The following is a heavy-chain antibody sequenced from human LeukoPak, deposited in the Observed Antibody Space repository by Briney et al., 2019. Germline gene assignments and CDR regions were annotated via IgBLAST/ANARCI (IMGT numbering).Heavy chain of an antibody. CDR2: ISSSGSTI. J-gene: IGHJ3*02. CDR3: ARNYYYDSSGPWTKTRPGAFDI. V-gene: IGHV3-11*04. D-gene: IGHD3-22*01. CDR1: GFTFSDYY. Sequence: GGSLRLSCAASGFTFSDYYMSWIRQAPGKGLERVSYISSSGSTIYYADSVKGRFTISRDNAKNSLYLQMNSLRAEDTAVYYCARNYYYDSSGPWTKTRPGAFDIWGQGTMVTVSS.